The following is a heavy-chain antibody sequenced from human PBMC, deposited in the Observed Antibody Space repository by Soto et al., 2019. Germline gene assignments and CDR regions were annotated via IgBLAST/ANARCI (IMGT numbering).Heavy chain of an antibody. CDR2: IYHSGST. Sequence: SETLSLTCAVSSGSISSSNWWSWVRQPPGKGLEWIGEIYHSGSTNYNPSLKSRVTISVDKSKNQFSLKLSSVTAADTAVYYCARGSDFWSGSNWFDPWGQGTLVTVSS. J-gene: IGHJ5*02. CDR3: ARGSDFWSGSNWFDP. V-gene: IGHV4-4*02. CDR1: SGSISSSNW. D-gene: IGHD3-3*01.